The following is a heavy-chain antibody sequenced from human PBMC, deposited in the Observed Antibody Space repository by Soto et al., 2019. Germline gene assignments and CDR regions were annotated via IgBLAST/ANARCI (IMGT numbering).Heavy chain of an antibody. D-gene: IGHD1-26*01. J-gene: IGHJ3*02. CDR3: ARVSGSYYGAFDI. CDR2: IYSGGST. CDR1: GFTVSSNY. V-gene: IGHV3-53*01. Sequence: PGGSLRLSCAASGFTVSSNYMSWVRQAPGKGLEWVSVIYSGGSTYYADSVKGRFTISRDNSKNTLYLQMNSLRAEDTAVYYCARVSGSYYGAFDIWGQGTMVTVSS.